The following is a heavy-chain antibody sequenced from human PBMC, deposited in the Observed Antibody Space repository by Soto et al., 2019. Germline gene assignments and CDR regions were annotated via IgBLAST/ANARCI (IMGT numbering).Heavy chain of an antibody. D-gene: IGHD3-10*01. CDR2: IWYDGSNK. CDR3: ARDEGYYYGSGSYYPGFHPGNYGMDV. J-gene: IGHJ6*02. V-gene: IGHV3-33*01. CDR1: GLTFSEYG. Sequence: GGSLRLSCEASGLTFSEYGMHWVRQAPGKGLEWLAVIWYDGSNKYYADSVKGRFTISRDNSKNILYLQMNSLRAEDTAVYYCARDEGYYYGSGSYYPGFHPGNYGMDVWGQGTTVTVSS.